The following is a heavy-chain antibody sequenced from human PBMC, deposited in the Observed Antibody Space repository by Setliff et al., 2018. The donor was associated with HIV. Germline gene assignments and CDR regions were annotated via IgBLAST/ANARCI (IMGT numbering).Heavy chain of an antibody. CDR2: INPNSSDT. CDR1: GYTFTDYY. J-gene: IGHJ4*02. V-gene: IGHV1-2*02. D-gene: IGHD6-13*01. CDR3: ARELPDSSSWVDY. Sequence: GASVKVSCKASGYTFTDYYIHWVRQAPGQGLEWMGWINPNSSDTNYAQKFQGRVTMTRDTSISTAYMELSRLRSDDTAVYYCARELPDSSSWVDYWGQGTLVTVSS.